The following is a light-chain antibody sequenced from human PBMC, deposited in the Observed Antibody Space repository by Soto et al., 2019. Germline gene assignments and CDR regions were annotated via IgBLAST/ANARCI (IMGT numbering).Light chain of an antibody. CDR1: SSDVGYSNY. CDR3: SSYTSSSLYV. J-gene: IGLJ1*01. CDR2: DVS. Sequence: QSALTQPASVSGSPGQSITISCTGTSSDVGYSNYVSWYQQLPGKAPKLMIYDVSDRPSGVSNRFSGSKSGSTASLTISGLQAEDEADYYCSSYTSSSLYVFGTETKVTVL. V-gene: IGLV2-14*01.